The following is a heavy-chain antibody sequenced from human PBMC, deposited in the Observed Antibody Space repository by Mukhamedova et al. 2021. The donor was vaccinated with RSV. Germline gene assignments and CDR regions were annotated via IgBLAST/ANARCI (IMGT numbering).Heavy chain of an antibody. V-gene: IGHV3-23*01. J-gene: IGHJ4*02. Sequence: AEYMGGRFTISRENSKNTLYLKMNSLRAEDTAVYFCAKGRVGTPLGGLLDYWAQGTLVTVSS. D-gene: IGHD3-16*01. CDR3: AKGRVGTPLGGLLDY.